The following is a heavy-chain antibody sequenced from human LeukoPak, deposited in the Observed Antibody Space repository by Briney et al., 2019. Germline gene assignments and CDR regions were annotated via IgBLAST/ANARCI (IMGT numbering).Heavy chain of an antibody. CDR1: GYSFTGYY. Sequence: ASVKVSCKASGYSFTGYYIHWVRQAPGQGLEWMGWINRNSGDANYAQKFQGRVTMTRDTSISTAYMELSRLRSDDTAVYYCARDGGQVGATGPFDYWGQGTLVTVSS. V-gene: IGHV1-2*02. J-gene: IGHJ4*02. D-gene: IGHD1-26*01. CDR2: INRNSGDA. CDR3: ARDGGQVGATGPFDY.